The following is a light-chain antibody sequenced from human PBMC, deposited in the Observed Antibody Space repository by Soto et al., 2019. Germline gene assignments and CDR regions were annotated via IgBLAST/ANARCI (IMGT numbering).Light chain of an antibody. Sequence: DIQMTQSPSSLSTSVGDRVTITCRASQGISNYLAWYQQKPGKVPKLLIYAASTLQSGVPSRFSGSGSGTDLTLTISIRQPEDVATYYCQKYNSAPWTFGQGTKVEIK. J-gene: IGKJ1*01. CDR2: AAS. CDR1: QGISNY. V-gene: IGKV1-27*01. CDR3: QKYNSAPWT.